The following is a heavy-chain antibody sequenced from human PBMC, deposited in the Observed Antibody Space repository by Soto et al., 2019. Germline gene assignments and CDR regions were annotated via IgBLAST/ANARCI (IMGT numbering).Heavy chain of an antibody. CDR2: TYSSGNT. V-gene: IGHV3-53*04. CDR1: GFTVNTND. J-gene: IGHJ4*02. CDR3: ARGPVGYD. D-gene: IGHD5-18*01. Sequence: EVQLVESGGNLVQPGGSLRLSCAASGFTVNTNDMTWVRQAPGKGLEWVSVTYSSGNTYYADSVKGRFTISRHNSENTLYLQMDSLRADDTAVYYCARGPVGYDWGQGTLVIGSS.